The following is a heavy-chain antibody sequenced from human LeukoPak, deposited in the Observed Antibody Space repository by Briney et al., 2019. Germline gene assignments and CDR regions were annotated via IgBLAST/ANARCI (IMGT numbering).Heavy chain of an antibody. CDR3: ATGDYGAFDF. V-gene: IGHV3-21*01. CDR2: ITTSSTYT. Sequence: PGGSLRLSCAASGFSFSSYNMNWVRQAPGKGLEWVSSITTSSTYTFYADSVKGRFTISRDNAKNSLYLQMNSLRAEDTAVYYCATGDYGAFDFWGQGTMVTVSS. J-gene: IGHJ3*01. CDR1: GFSFSSYN. D-gene: IGHD4-17*01.